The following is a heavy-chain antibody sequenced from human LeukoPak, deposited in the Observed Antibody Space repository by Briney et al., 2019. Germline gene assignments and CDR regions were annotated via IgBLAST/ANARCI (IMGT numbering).Heavy chain of an antibody. D-gene: IGHD1-14*01. Sequence: GGSLRLSCSASGFTFSSYAMHWVRQAPGKGLEYVSAISSNGRSTYYADSVKGRFTISRDNSQITLYLQMSSLRAEDTAVYYCVKDRTGGRVAFDIWGQGTMVTVSS. J-gene: IGHJ3*02. CDR2: ISSNGRST. CDR1: GFTFSSYA. CDR3: VKDRTGGRVAFDI. V-gene: IGHV3-64D*09.